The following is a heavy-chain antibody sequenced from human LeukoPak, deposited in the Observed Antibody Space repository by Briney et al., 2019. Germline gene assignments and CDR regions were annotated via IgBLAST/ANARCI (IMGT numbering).Heavy chain of an antibody. J-gene: IGHJ1*01. CDR2: ISYDGSNK. Sequence: GGSLRLSCAASGFTFSSYAMHWVRQAPGKGLEGVAVISYDGSNKYYADSVKGRFTISRDNSKNTLYLQMDSLRAEDTAVYYCARGNDILTGSLDAEYFQHWGQGTLVTVSS. D-gene: IGHD3-9*01. V-gene: IGHV3-30-3*01. CDR3: ARGNDILTGSLDAEYFQH. CDR1: GFTFSSYA.